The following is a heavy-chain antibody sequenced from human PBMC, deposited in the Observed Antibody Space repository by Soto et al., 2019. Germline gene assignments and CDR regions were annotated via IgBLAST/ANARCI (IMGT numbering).Heavy chain of an antibody. CDR3: AKERLGRGADY. CDR2: ISGGGGNT. J-gene: IGHJ4*02. D-gene: IGHD3-10*01. CDR1: GFTFSNYA. V-gene: IGHV3-23*01. Sequence: EVQLLESGGGLVQPGGSLRLPCAASGFTFSNYAMSWVRQTPGKGLEWVSTISGGGGNTYYPDSVKGRFTISRDNSKDTVYLQMNSLRAEDTAIYYCAKERLGRGADYWGQGALVTVTS.